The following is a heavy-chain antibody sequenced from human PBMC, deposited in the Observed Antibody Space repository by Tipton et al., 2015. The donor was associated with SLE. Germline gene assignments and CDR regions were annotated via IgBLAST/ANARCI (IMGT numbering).Heavy chain of an antibody. CDR1: GYSIGAGYY. V-gene: IGHV4-38-2*02. D-gene: IGHD6-13*01. J-gene: IGHJ4*02. CDR3: ARDGHRAGEFDY. Sequence: TLSLTCAVSGYSIGAGYYWGWVRQPPGKGLEWIANIYHSGSTYYNPSLKSRVTISVDTSKNQFSLKLSSVTAADTAVYYCARDGHRAGEFDYWGQGTLVTVSS. CDR2: IYHSGST.